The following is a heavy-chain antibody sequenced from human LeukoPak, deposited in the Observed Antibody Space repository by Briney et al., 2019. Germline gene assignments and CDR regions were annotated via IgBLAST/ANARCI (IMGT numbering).Heavy chain of an antibody. CDR2: ISAYNGNT. V-gene: IGHV1-18*01. Sequence: GASVKVSCKASGYTFTSYGISWVRQAPGQELEWMGWISAYNGNTNYAQKLQGRVTMTTDTSTSTAYMELRSLRSDDTAAYYCARISSEYCSGGSCYNGMDVWGQGTTVTVSS. J-gene: IGHJ6*02. D-gene: IGHD2-15*01. CDR3: ARISSEYCSGGSCYNGMDV. CDR1: GYTFTSYG.